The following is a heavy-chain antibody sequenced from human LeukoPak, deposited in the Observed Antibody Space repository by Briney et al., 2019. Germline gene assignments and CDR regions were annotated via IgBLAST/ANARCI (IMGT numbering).Heavy chain of an antibody. CDR1: GYTFTTYG. CDR2: ISPYNSNT. D-gene: IGHD6-13*01. V-gene: IGHV1-18*01. J-gene: IGHJ3*02. Sequence: ASVKVSCKASGYTFTTYGISWVRQAPGQGLEWMGWISPYNSNTNYAQKLQGRVTMTTDTSTSTAYMELRSLRSDDTAVYYCARYVAAAASDSFDIWGQGTMVTVSS. CDR3: ARYVAAAASDSFDI.